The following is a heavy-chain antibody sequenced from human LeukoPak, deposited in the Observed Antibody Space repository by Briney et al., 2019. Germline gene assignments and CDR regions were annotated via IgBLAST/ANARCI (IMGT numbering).Heavy chain of an antibody. Sequence: GASVKVSCKASGYTFTGYYMHWVRQAPGHGLEWMGWINPNSGGTNYAQKFQGRVTMTRDTSISTAYMELSRLRSDDTAVYYCARDCSSTSCYGVNFDYWGQGTLVTVSS. CDR3: ARDCSSTSCYGVNFDY. V-gene: IGHV1-2*02. D-gene: IGHD2-2*01. J-gene: IGHJ4*02. CDR1: GYTFTGYY. CDR2: INPNSGGT.